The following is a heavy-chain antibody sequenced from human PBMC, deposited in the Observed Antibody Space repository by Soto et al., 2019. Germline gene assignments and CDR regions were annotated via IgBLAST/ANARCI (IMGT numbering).Heavy chain of an antibody. Sequence: PSETLSLTCTVSTDSMAGFYWNWIRQPPGKGLEWIGYVDYTGNTNYNPSLRSRVSISIDTSKNQFSLQLSSVIAADTAIYYCARDATLRHWGHGTLVTVSS. J-gene: IGHJ4*01. V-gene: IGHV4-59*01. CDR1: TDSMAGFY. CDR3: ARDATLRH. CDR2: VDYTGNT. D-gene: IGHD2-15*01.